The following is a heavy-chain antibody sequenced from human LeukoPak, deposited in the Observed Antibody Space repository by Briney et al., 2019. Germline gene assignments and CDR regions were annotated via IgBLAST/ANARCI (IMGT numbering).Heavy chain of an antibody. CDR1: GYTFTSYD. D-gene: IGHD2-15*01. Sequence: ATVKVSCKASGYTFTSYDIAWVRQAPGQGLEWMAWISAYNGDTNYAQKLQGRVTMTTDTSTSTAYMELTSLNSDDTAVYYCARDVYCSGGNCYYYFDYWGQGTLVTVSS. V-gene: IGHV1-18*01. J-gene: IGHJ4*02. CDR2: ISAYNGDT. CDR3: ARDVYCSGGNCYYYFDY.